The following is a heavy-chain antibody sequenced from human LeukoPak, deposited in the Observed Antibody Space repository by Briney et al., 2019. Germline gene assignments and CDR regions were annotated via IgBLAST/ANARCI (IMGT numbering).Heavy chain of an antibody. D-gene: IGHD3-10*01. Sequence: PGGSLRLSCAASGFTFSSYAMSWVRQAPGKGLEWVSGISGSDGSTNYADSVKGRFTISRDNSKNTLYLQMNSLRAEDTAVYYCAKDRRSDIYGSGSYPFYWGQGTLVTVSS. V-gene: IGHV3-23*01. CDR1: GFTFSSYA. J-gene: IGHJ4*02. CDR2: ISGSDGST. CDR3: AKDRRSDIYGSGSYPFY.